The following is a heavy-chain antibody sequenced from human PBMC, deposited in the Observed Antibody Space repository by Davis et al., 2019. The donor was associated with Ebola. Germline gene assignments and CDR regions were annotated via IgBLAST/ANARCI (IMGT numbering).Heavy chain of an antibody. CDR2: IDPTDSYT. CDR3: PRQGTTSWDS. Sequence: GESPKIPCQTPGYSYITYWIPWVRQLPGKGLEWMGRIDPTDSYTNYSPSFEVHVIISADKSISTAYLHWSSLKASDTAIYYCPRQGTTSWDSWGQGTLVTVSS. J-gene: IGHJ4*02. V-gene: IGHV5-10-1*01. D-gene: IGHD2-2*01. CDR1: GYSYITYW.